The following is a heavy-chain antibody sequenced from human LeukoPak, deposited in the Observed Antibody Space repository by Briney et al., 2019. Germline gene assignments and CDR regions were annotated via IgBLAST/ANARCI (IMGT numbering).Heavy chain of an antibody. J-gene: IGHJ3*02. Sequence: PSETLSLTCTVSGGSISSSSYYWGWIRQPPGKGLEWIGSIYYSGSTYYNPSLKSRVTISVDTSKNQFSLKLSSVTAADTAVYYCARTVPDYYELQSPEDDAFDIWGQGTMVTVSS. CDR1: GGSISSSSYY. D-gene: IGHD3-22*01. CDR3: ARTVPDYYELQSPEDDAFDI. CDR2: IYYSGST. V-gene: IGHV4-39*07.